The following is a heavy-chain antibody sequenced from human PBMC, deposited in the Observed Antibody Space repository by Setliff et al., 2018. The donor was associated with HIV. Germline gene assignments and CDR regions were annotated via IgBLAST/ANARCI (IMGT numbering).Heavy chain of an antibody. J-gene: IGHJ5*01. Sequence: GGSLRLSCAASGFTFSSYSMNWVRQAPGKGLEWVSRINYHGSDISYADSVKGRFTXXXDNAKNTVYLQMNNLRDEDTDVYFFVXXXXXXTXXDSLGXGXLVT. CDR3: VXXXXXXTXXDS. CDR1: GFTFSSYS. V-gene: IGHV3-74*01. D-gene: IGHD3-16*02. CDR2: INYHGSDI.